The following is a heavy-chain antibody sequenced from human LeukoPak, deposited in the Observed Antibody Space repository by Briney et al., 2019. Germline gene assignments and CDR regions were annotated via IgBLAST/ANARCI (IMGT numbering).Heavy chain of an antibody. D-gene: IGHD1-1*01. J-gene: IGHJ4*02. V-gene: IGHV3-23*01. CDR1: GFTFSNYG. CDR3: AKTFNWNYFDY. Sequence: GGSLRLSCAASGFTFSNYGMSWVRQAPGKGLEWVSTISAGGDTYYANSVGGRFTISRGISKNTLYLQMNSLRAEDTAVYYCAKTFNWNYFDYWGQGTLVTASP. CDR2: ISAGGDT.